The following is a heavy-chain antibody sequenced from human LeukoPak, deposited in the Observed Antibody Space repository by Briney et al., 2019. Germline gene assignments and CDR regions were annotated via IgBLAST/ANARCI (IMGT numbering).Heavy chain of an antibody. CDR2: ISYDGSNK. CDR1: GFTFSSYA. CDR3: ARDPPSEQWPPLQYFQH. J-gene: IGHJ1*01. V-gene: IGHV3-30-3*01. D-gene: IGHD6-19*01. Sequence: PGRSLRLSCEASGFTFSSYAMHWVRQAPGKGLEWVAVISYDGSNKYYADSVKGRFTISRDNSKNTLYLQMNSLRAEDTAVYYCARDPPSEQWPPLQYFQHWGQGTLATVSS.